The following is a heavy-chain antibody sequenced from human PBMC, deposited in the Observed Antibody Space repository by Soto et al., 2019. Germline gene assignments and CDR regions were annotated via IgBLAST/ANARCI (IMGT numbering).Heavy chain of an antibody. V-gene: IGHV4-59*12. CDR2: IYYSGST. CDR3: ASWGFGELLSMYYYGMDV. J-gene: IGHJ6*02. D-gene: IGHD3-10*01. Sequence: ASETLSLTCTVSGGSINSFYWSWIRQPPGKGLEWIGYIYYSGSTSYNPSLKSRVTISVDTSKNQFSLKLSSVTAADTAVYYCASWGFGELLSMYYYGMDVWGQGTTVTVSS. CDR1: GGSINSFY.